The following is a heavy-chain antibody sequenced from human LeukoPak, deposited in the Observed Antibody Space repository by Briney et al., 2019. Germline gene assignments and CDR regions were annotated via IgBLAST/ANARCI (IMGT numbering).Heavy chain of an antibody. V-gene: IGHV3-21*01. CDR3: ARFFPYGDYEAFDY. D-gene: IGHD4-17*01. J-gene: IGHJ4*02. CDR2: ISSSSSYI. Sequence: IPGGSLRLSCAASGFTFSAYSMNWVRQAPGKGLEWVSSISSSSSYINYADSVKGRFTISRDNAKNSLYLQMNSLRAEDTAVYYCARFFPYGDYEAFDYWGQGKLVTVSS. CDR1: GFTFSAYS.